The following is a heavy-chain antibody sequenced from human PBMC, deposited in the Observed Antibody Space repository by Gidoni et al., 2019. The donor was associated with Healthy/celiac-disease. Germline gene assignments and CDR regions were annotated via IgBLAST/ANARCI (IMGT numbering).Heavy chain of an antibody. CDR2: VNPNSGGT. V-gene: IGHV1-2*02. J-gene: IGHJ4*02. D-gene: IGHD2-21*01. CDR3: ARDPIGGGDY. Sequence: QVQLVQSGAEVKKPGASVKVSCKASGYTFTGYYMHWVRQAPGQGLEWMGWVNPNSGGTNYAQKLQGRVTRTRDTYISTADMELSRLRSDDTAVYYCARDPIGGGDYWGQGTLVTVSS. CDR1: GYTFTGYY.